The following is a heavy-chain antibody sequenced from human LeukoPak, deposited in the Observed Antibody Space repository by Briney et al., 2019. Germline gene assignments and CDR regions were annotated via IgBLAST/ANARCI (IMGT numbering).Heavy chain of an antibody. Sequence: ASVKVSCKASGYTFSGYYMHWVRQAPGQGLEWMGGIIPIFGTASYAQKFQGRVTITTDESTSTAYMELSSLRSEDTAVYYCASPALGYCSSTSCYTFDYWGQGTLVTVSS. CDR3: ASPALGYCSSTSCYTFDY. V-gene: IGHV1-69*05. J-gene: IGHJ4*02. D-gene: IGHD2-2*01. CDR1: GYTFSGYY. CDR2: IIPIFGTA.